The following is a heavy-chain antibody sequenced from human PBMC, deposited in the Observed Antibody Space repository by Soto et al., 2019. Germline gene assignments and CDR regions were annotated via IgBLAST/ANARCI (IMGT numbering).Heavy chain of an antibody. V-gene: IGHV1-46*01. J-gene: IGHJ4*02. D-gene: IGHD5-18*01. Sequence: QVQLVLSGAEVKKPGASVKVSCRASGYTFISYYIHWVRQAPGQGLEWMGLINPSDAYTDYAQKFQGRATLTRDTSTSLVYMELSSLRSEDTAIYYCARDHVDTPMTNFDYWGQGTLVTVSS. CDR1: GYTFISYY. CDR3: ARDHVDTPMTNFDY. CDR2: INPSDAYT.